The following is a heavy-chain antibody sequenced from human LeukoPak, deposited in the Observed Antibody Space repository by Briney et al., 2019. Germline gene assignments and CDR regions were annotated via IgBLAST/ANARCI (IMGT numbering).Heavy chain of an antibody. CDR2: IYSGGST. V-gene: IGHV3-53*01. Sequence: GGSLRLSCAASGFTVSSNYMSWVRQAPGKGLEWVSVIYSGGSTYYADSVKGRFTISRDNSKNTPYLQMNSLRAEDTAVYYCASDSSSTYYYGMDVWGQGTTVTVSS. D-gene: IGHD2-2*01. CDR1: GFTVSSNY. J-gene: IGHJ6*02. CDR3: ASDSSSTYYYGMDV.